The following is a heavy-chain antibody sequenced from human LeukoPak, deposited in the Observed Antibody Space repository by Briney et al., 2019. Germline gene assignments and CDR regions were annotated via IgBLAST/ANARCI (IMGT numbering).Heavy chain of an antibody. CDR2: INHRGST. CDR3: ARAPFWITMVRGAWFDP. CDR1: GGSFSGYY. J-gene: IGHJ5*02. V-gene: IGHV4-34*01. Sequence: PSETLSLTCAVYGGSFSGYYWSWIRQPPGKGLEWIGEINHRGSTNYNPSLKSRVTISVDTSKNQFSLKLSSVTAADTAVYYCARAPFWITMVRGAWFDPWGQGTLVTVSS. D-gene: IGHD3-10*01.